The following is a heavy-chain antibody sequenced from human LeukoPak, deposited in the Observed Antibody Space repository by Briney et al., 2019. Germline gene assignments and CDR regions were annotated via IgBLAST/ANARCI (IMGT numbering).Heavy chain of an antibody. CDR1: GGSISSYY. D-gene: IGHD3-22*01. Sequence: RASETLSLTCTVSGGSISSYYWSWIRQPPGKGLEWIGYIYYSGSTNYNPSLKSRVTISVDTSKNQFSLKLSSVTAADTAVYYCARDDRFGYDSSGYPEWGQGTLVTVSS. CDR3: ARDDRFGYDSSGYPE. V-gene: IGHV4-59*01. CDR2: IYYSGST. J-gene: IGHJ4*02.